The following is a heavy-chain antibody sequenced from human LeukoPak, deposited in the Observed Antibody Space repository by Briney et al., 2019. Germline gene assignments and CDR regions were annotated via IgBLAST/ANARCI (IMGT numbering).Heavy chain of an antibody. CDR3: VRLPGYGDYSVDY. Sequence: PSETLSLTCTVSGGSISSSNYYWGWIRHPPGKGLEWIGSIYYSGTTYYNPSLKSRVTMSVDTSKNQFSLSLSSVTAADTAVYYCVRLPGYGDYSVDYWGQGTLVTVSS. CDR2: IYYSGTT. J-gene: IGHJ4*02. D-gene: IGHD4-17*01. CDR1: GGSISSSNYY. V-gene: IGHV4-39*01.